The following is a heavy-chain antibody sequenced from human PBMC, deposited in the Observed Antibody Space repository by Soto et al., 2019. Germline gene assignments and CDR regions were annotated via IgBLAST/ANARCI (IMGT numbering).Heavy chain of an antibody. CDR3: ARASLDRSWGRRYYYYYGMDV. CDR2: IWYDGSNK. D-gene: IGHD6-13*01. V-gene: IGHV3-33*01. CDR1: GFTFSSYG. J-gene: IGHJ6*02. Sequence: PGGSLRLSCAASGFTFSSYGMHWVRQAPGKGLEWVAVIWYDGSNKYYADSVKGRFTISRDNSKNTLYLQMNSLRAEDTAVYYCARASLDRSWGRRYYYYYGMDVWGQGTPVTVSS.